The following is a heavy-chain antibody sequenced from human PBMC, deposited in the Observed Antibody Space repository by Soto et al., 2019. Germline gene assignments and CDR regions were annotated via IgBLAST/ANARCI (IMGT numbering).Heavy chain of an antibody. V-gene: IGHV3-9*01. D-gene: IGHD3-3*01. CDR1: GFTFDDYA. CDR2: ISWNSGNI. CDR3: AKGAVTSIFGYFDY. Sequence: EVHLVESGGGLVQPGRSLRLSCTASGFTFDDYAMHWVRQVPGKGLEWVSSISWNSGNIVYADSVKGRFTISRASANNSLYLQMSSLRTEDTALYYCAKGAVTSIFGYFDYWGQGTLVTVSS. J-gene: IGHJ4*02.